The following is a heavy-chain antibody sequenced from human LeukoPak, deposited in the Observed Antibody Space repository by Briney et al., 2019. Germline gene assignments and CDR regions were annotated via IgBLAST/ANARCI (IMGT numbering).Heavy chain of an antibody. CDR1: GGTFSSYA. CDR3: ARVTTYYYDSSGSMLDY. J-gene: IGHJ4*02. D-gene: IGHD3-22*01. V-gene: IGHV1-69*01. CDR2: IIPIFGTA. Sequence: GSSVKVSCKTSGGTFSSYAISWVRQAPGQGLEWMGGIIPIFGTANYAQKFQGRVTITADESTSTAYMELSSLRSEDTAVYYCARVTTYYYDSSGSMLDYWGRGTLVTVSS.